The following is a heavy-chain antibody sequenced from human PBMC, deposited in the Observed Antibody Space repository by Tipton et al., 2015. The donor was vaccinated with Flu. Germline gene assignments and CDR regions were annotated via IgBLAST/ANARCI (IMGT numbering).Heavy chain of an antibody. CDR2: VHRTGNP. CDR1: GDSIGSDYF. Sequence: TLSLTCSVSGDSIGSDYFWGWIRQPPGQGLEWIGNVHRTGNPYYNPSLKSRVTISVDTSRNQFSLRRSSVTAADTAVYYGARRDFSNYGSEPKNWFDFCGHGILVTVSS. V-gene: IGHV4-38-2*01. CDR3: ARRDFSNYGSEPKNWFDF. J-gene: IGHJ5*01. D-gene: IGHD4-11*01.